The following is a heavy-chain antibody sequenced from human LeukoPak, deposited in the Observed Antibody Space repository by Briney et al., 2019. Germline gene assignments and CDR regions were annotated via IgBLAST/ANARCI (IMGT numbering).Heavy chain of an antibody. D-gene: IGHD3-10*01. V-gene: IGHV3-48*02. CDR2: ISSSSSTV. CDR1: GXTFSRYS. CDR3: ARAQTYYGSGSYLY. J-gene: IGHJ4*02. Sequence: SGGSLRLSCAASGXTFSRYSMNWVRQAPGKGLEWVSYISSSSSTVYYADSLKGRFTISRDNAKNSLYLQMNSLRDEDTAVYYCARAQTYYGSGSYLYWGQGTLVTVSS.